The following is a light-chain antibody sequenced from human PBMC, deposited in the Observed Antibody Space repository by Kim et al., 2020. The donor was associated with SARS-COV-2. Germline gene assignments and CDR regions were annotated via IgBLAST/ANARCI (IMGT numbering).Light chain of an antibody. CDR2: EVS. CDR1: SSDVGSYTL. Sequence: QSITISGTGTSSDVGSYTLVSWYQQHPGKAPKLMIYEVSKRPSGVSNRFSGSKSGNTASLTISGLQAEDEADYYCCSYAGSSTSVVFGGGTQLTVL. CDR3: CSYAGSSTSVV. J-gene: IGLJ2*01. V-gene: IGLV2-23*02.